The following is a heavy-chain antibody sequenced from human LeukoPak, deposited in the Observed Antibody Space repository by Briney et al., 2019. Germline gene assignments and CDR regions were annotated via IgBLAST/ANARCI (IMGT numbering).Heavy chain of an antibody. CDR2: ISGSGGDT. J-gene: IGHJ6*02. CDR1: GFTFNSYA. V-gene: IGHV3-23*01. CDR3: AKGLTARPVGYYYGLDV. D-gene: IGHD6-6*01. Sequence: GESLRLSCAASGFTFNSYAISWVRQAPGKGLELVSVISGSGGDTYHTDSVKGRFTISRDISKNTLYLQMNSLRAEDTAVYYCAKGLTARPVGYYYGLDVWGQGTTVTVSS.